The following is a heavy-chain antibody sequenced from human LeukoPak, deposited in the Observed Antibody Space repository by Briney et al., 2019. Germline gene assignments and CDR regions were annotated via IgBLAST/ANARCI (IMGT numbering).Heavy chain of an antibody. CDR2: IYYNGAT. V-gene: IGHV4-59*01. CDR1: GGSITDYY. CDR3: TREEGGSYGLPDY. J-gene: IGHJ4*02. Sequence: SETLSLTCTVSGGSITDYYWFWIRQPPGKGLEYIGYIYYNGATNYNPSLKSRVTISVDTSKNQFSLNLRSVTAADTAVYYCTREEGGSYGLPDYWGQGTLVTVSS. D-gene: IGHD1-26*01.